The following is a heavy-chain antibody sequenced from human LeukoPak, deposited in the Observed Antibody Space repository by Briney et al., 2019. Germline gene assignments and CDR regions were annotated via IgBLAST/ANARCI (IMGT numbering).Heavy chain of an antibody. CDR3: ARDRNTKWIHPTIVY. CDR1: GFTFSSYG. CDR2: ISYDGSNK. J-gene: IGHJ4*02. Sequence: QPGGSLRLSCAASGFTFSSYGMHWVRQAPGKGLEWVAVISYDGSNKYYADSVKGRFTISRDNSKNTLYLQMNSLRAEDTAVYCCARDRNTKWIHPTIVYWGQGTLVTVSS. V-gene: IGHV3-30*03. D-gene: IGHD5-18*01.